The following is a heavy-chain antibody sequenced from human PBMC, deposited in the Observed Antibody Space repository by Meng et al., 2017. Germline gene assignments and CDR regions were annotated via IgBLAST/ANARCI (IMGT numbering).Heavy chain of an antibody. J-gene: IGHJ5*02. CDR3: ARVPYYGSGSYQYNWFDP. D-gene: IGHD3-10*01. V-gene: IGHV4-39*06. Sequence: RLPRQESGPGPVQPSGTLSLTCTVSGGSISSSSYYWGWIRQPPGKGLEWIGSIYYSGSTYYNPSLKSRVTISVDTSKNQFSLKLSSVTAADTAVYYCARVPYYGSGSYQYNWFDPWGQGTLVTVSS. CDR2: IYYSGST. CDR1: GGSISSSSYY.